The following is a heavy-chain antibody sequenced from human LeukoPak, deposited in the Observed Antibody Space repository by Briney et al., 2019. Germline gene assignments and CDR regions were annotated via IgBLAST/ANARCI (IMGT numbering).Heavy chain of an antibody. J-gene: IGHJ4*02. CDR1: GFTFSSYG. Sequence: GGSLRLSCAASGFTFSSYGMHWVRQAPGKGLEWGAVIWYDGSNKYYADSVKGRFTISRDNSKNTLYLQMNSLRAEDTDVYYCARDGECSSTSCYTGILTGYLDYWGQGTLVTVSS. CDR3: ARDGECSSTSCYTGILTGYLDY. V-gene: IGHV3-33*01. CDR2: IWYDGSNK. D-gene: IGHD2-2*02.